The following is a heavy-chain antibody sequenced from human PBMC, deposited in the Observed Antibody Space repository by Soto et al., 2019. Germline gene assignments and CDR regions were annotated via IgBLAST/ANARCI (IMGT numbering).Heavy chain of an antibody. J-gene: IGHJ4*02. D-gene: IGHD3-22*01. Sequence: GSLRLSCAASGFSFSNAWMTWVRQAPGMGLEWVSLIGPKADGGTIEYAAPVKGRFTISRDNSKNTLYLQMNSLRAEDTSVYYCGREYSLAVVAPGYWGQGILVTVSS. CDR2: IGPKADGGTI. CDR1: GFSFSNAW. V-gene: IGHV3-15*07. CDR3: GREYSLAVVAPGY.